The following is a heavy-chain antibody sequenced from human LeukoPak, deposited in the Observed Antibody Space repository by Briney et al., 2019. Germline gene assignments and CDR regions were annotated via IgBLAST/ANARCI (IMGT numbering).Heavy chain of an antibody. CDR2: IYYSGST. CDR3: AREGYYDILTGYYSSPYFDY. Sequence: SETLSLTCTVSGGSISSSSYYWGWIRQPPGKGLEWIGSIYYSGSTYYNPSLKSRVTISVDTSKNQFSLKLSSVTAADRAVYYCAREGYYDILTGYYSSPYFDYWGQGTLVTVSS. J-gene: IGHJ4*02. CDR1: GGSISSSSYY. V-gene: IGHV4-39*07. D-gene: IGHD3-9*01.